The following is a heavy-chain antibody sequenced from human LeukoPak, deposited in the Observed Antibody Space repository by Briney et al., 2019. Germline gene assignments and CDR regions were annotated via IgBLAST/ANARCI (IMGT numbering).Heavy chain of an antibody. Sequence: SETLSLTCTVSGGSISGYYWTWIRQPPGTGLERIGYIYNSGSTKYNPSLESRVSISLDTSNNQFSLRLTSVTAADTAVYYCVRGTLRGNNGAYGMDVWGQGTTVTVSS. CDR1: GGSISGYY. V-gene: IGHV4-4*08. J-gene: IGHJ6*02. D-gene: IGHD1/OR15-1a*01. CDR3: VRGTLRGNNGAYGMDV. CDR2: IYNSGST.